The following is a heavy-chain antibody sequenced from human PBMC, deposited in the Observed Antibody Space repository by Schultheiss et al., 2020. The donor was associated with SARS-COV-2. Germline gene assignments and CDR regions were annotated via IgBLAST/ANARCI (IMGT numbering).Heavy chain of an antibody. Sequence: GESLKISCAASGFTFSSYGMHWVRQAPGKGLEWVAVISYDGSNKYYADSVKGRFTISRDNAKNSLYLQMNSLRAEDTALYYCARVLFQGGHYYYGMDVWGQGTTVTVSS. V-gene: IGHV3-30*03. CDR3: ARVLFQGGHYYYGMDV. CDR1: GFTFSSYG. D-gene: IGHD5-18*01. J-gene: IGHJ6*02. CDR2: ISYDGSNK.